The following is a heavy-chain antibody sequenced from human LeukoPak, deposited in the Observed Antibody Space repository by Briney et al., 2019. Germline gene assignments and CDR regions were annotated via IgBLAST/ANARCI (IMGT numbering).Heavy chain of an antibody. CDR1: GGSISSSNYY. J-gene: IGHJ4*02. CDR2: IHYSGST. CDR3: ARGSPYHS. Sequence: KPSETLSLTCTVSGGSISSSNYYWGWIRQPPGKGLVHIGSIHYSGSTYYNPSLKSRVTISVDTSENQFSLKLNSVTAADTAMYYCARGSPYHSWGQGTLVTVSS. D-gene: IGHD2-15*01. V-gene: IGHV4-39*01.